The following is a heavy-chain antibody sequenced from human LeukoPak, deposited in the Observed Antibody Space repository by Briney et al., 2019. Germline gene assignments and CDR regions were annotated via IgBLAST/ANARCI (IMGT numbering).Heavy chain of an antibody. Sequence: PGGSLRLSCAASGFTFSSYGMHWVRQAPGKGLEWVAFIRYDGSNKYYADSVKGRFTISRDNSKNTLYLQMNSLRAEDTAVYYCATLYYRRPDYFDYWGQGTLVTVSS. CDR2: IRYDGSNK. D-gene: IGHD1-26*01. V-gene: IGHV3-30*02. CDR3: ATLYYRRPDYFDY. CDR1: GFTFSSYG. J-gene: IGHJ4*02.